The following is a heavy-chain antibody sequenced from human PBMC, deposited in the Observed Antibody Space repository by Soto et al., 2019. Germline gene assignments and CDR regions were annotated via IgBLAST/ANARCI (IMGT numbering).Heavy chain of an antibody. CDR3: AKDMKRGGMTTIHYFDS. CDR2: ISSNSDNI. V-gene: IGHV3-9*01. Sequence: EVQLVESGGGLVQPGRSLRLSCAASGFTVDDYAMHWVRQAPGKGLEWVSGISSNSDNIDYADSVKGRFTISRDNAKNSLFLQMNSLRPEDTALYYCAKDMKRGGMTTIHYFDSWGQGTLVTVSS. CDR1: GFTVDDYA. D-gene: IGHD4-17*01. J-gene: IGHJ4*02.